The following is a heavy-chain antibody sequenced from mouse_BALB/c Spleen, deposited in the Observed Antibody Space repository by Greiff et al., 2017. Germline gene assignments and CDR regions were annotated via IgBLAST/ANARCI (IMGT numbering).Heavy chain of an antibody. J-gene: IGHJ2*01. CDR3: ARDDGYYVFDY. V-gene: IGHV5-6*01. CDR1: GFTFSSYG. D-gene: IGHD2-3*01. CDR2: ISSGGSYT. Sequence: EVQLVESGGDLVKPGGSLKLSCAASGFTFSSYGMSWVRQTPDKRLEWVATISSGGSYTYYPDSVKGRFTISRDNAKNTLYLQMSSLKSEDTATYYCARDDGYYVFDYWGQGTTLTVSS.